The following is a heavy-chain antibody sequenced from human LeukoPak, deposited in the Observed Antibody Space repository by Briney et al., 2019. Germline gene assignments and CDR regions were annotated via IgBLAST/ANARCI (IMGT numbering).Heavy chain of an antibody. V-gene: IGHV3-53*01. CDR2: IYIGGST. CDR1: GFTVSSNY. J-gene: IGHJ4*02. CDR3: ARLGFVVPAVIFDY. Sequence: PGGSLRLSCAASGFTVSSNYMSWGRQAPGEGLEWVSVIYIGGSTYYADSVQGRFTISRDISKNTLYLQMNSLRAEDTAMYYCARLGFVVPAVIFDYWGQGTLVTVSS. D-gene: IGHD2-2*02.